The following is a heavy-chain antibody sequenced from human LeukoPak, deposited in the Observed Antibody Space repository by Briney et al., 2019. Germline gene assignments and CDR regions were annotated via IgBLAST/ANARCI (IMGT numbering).Heavy chain of an antibody. CDR3: ARTTTVTTRFDY. Sequence: SETLSLTCTVSGGSISSYYWSWIRQPAGKGLEWIGRIYTSGSTNYNPSLKSRVSISVDKSKNQFSLKLSSVTAADTAVYYCARTTTVTTRFDYWGQGTLVTVSS. D-gene: IGHD4-17*01. CDR2: IYTSGST. V-gene: IGHV4-4*07. CDR1: GGSISSYY. J-gene: IGHJ4*02.